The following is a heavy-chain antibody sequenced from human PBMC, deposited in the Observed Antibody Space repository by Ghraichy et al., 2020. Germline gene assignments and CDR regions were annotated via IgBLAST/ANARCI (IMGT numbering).Heavy chain of an antibody. Sequence: GGSLRLSCVASGFTFSPYGMNWVRQAPGKGLEWVSSITSSSNYMYYEASVKGRFTISRDNSRSSLYLQMNDLRAEDTAVYYCARERGNVPYFYGLDVWGQGTTVTVSS. J-gene: IGHJ6*02. V-gene: IGHV3-21*01. CDR3: ARERGNVPYFYGLDV. D-gene: IGHD3-10*01. CDR2: ITSSSNYM. CDR1: GFTFSPYG.